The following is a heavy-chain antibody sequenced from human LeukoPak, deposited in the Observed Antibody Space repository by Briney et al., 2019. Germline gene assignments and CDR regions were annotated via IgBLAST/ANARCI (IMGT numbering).Heavy chain of an antibody. V-gene: IGHV3-74*01. CDR1: GFTFSSHW. CDR3: ARGGSPPEALGDAFDI. D-gene: IGHD1-26*01. Sequence: GGSLRLSCVASGFTFSSHWMHWVRRAPGKGLVWVSRVSSDGSSTRYADSVQGRFTISRDNAKNTLYLQMNSLRAGDTAVYYCARGGSPPEALGDAFDILGQGTMVTVSS. CDR2: VSSDGSST. J-gene: IGHJ3*02.